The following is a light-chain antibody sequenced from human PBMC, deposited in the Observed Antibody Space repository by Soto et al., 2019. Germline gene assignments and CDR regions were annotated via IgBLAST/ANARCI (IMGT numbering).Light chain of an antibody. J-gene: IGKJ1*01. V-gene: IGKV1-5*03. CDR3: QQYNSFSWT. Sequence: DIQMTQFPSTLSASVGDRVTITCRASQSLNNWLAWYQQKPGKAPKVLIYKASSLESGVSSRFSGRGSGTEFTLTISSLQPDDVATYYCQQYNSFSWTFGQGTKVQI. CDR2: KAS. CDR1: QSLNNW.